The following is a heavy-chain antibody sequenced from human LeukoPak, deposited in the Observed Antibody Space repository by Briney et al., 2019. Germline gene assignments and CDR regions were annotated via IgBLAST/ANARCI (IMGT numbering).Heavy chain of an antibody. J-gene: IGHJ4*02. Sequence: SETLSLTCTVSGGSISSSSYYWGWIRQPPGKGLEWIGSIYYSGSTYYSPSLKSRVTISVDTSKNQFSLKLSSVTAADTAVYYCASLPYYYDSSGYYDEYWGQGTLVTVSS. CDR1: GGSISSSSYY. CDR2: IYYSGST. CDR3: ASLPYYYDSSGYYDEY. V-gene: IGHV4-39*01. D-gene: IGHD3-22*01.